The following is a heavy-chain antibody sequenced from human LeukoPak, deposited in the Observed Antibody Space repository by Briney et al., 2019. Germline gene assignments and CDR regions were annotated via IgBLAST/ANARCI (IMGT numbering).Heavy chain of an antibody. Sequence: ASVKVSCKASGYTFTSYGISWVRQAPGQGLEWMGWISAYNGNTNYAQKLQGRVTMTTDTSTSTAYMELSSLRSEDTAVYYCARLGSGYDPGDFWGQGTLVTVST. D-gene: IGHD5-12*01. J-gene: IGHJ4*02. CDR1: GYTFTSYG. CDR2: ISAYNGNT. CDR3: ARLGSGYDPGDF. V-gene: IGHV1-18*04.